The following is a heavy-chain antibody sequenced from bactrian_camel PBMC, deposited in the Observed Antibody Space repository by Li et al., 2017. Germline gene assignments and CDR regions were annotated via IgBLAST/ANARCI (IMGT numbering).Heavy chain of an antibody. J-gene: IGHJ6*01. CDR2: TYTGVGYGRT. D-gene: IGHD6*01. Sequence: QVQLVESGGGSVRPGGSLRLSCVLSGYSRSTYCMAWFRQGAGKQREAVATTYTGVGYGRTWYADSVKGRFTISLDSAKNTAYLQMNSLKPEDTAMYYCAAVSFGTCKVRAGVDNFGSWGQGTQVTVS. V-gene: IGHV3S54*01. CDR1: GYSRSTYC. CDR3: AAVSFGTCKVRAGVDNFGS.